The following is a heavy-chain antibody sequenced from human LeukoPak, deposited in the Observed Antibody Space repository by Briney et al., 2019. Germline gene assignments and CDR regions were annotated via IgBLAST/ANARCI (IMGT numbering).Heavy chain of an antibody. Sequence: GGSLRLSCAASGFTFSSYSMTWVRQAPGKGLEWVSSISSSSSYIYYADSVKGRLTISRDNAKNSLYLQMNSLRAEDTAVYYCASVYDYVWGSYRPSYYFDYWGQGTLVTVSS. V-gene: IGHV3-21*01. CDR2: ISSSSSYI. D-gene: IGHD3-16*02. J-gene: IGHJ4*02. CDR1: GFTFSSYS. CDR3: ASVYDYVWGSYRPSYYFDY.